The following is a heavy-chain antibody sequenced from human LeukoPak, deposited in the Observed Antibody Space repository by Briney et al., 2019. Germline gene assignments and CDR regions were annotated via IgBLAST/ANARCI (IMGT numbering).Heavy chain of an antibody. J-gene: IGHJ4*02. CDR3: ARDGRGIAAAGTLFDY. V-gene: IGHV1-18*01. D-gene: IGHD6-13*01. Sequence: ASVKVSCKASGYTFTSYGISWVRQAPGQGLEWMGWISAYNGNTNYAQKLQGRVTMTTDTSTSTAYMELRSLRSDDTAVYYCARDGRGIAAAGTLFDYWGQGTLVTVSS. CDR2: ISAYNGNT. CDR1: GYTFTSYG.